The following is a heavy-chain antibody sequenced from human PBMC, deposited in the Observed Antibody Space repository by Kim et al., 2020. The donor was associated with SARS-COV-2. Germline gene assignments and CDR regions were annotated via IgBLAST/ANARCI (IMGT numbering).Heavy chain of an antibody. Sequence: SETLSLTCTVSGGSVSSGSYYWSWIRQPPGKGLEWIGYIYYSGSTNYNPSLKSRVTISVDTSKNQFSLKLSSVTAADTAVYYCARDQEYCSSTSCYPSVYYYGMDVWGQGTTVTVSS. J-gene: IGHJ6*02. CDR2: IYYSGST. D-gene: IGHD2-2*01. V-gene: IGHV4-61*01. CDR3: ARDQEYCSSTSCYPSVYYYGMDV. CDR1: GGSVSSGSYY.